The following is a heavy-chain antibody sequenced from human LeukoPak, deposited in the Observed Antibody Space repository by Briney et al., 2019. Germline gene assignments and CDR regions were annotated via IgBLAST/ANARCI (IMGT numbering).Heavy chain of an antibody. CDR2: LSGSGDNT. CDR3: AKEGYYDILSGSQAEGFMDV. V-gene: IGHV3-23*01. CDR1: GFTVSDNY. D-gene: IGHD3-9*01. J-gene: IGHJ6*03. Sequence: SGGSLRLSCTASGFTVSDNYMNWVRQTPEKGLEWVSTLSGSGDNTYYADSVKGRFTISRDNSKNPLFLQMNSLRAEDTAVYYCAKEGYYDILSGSQAEGFMDVWGEGTAVTVSS.